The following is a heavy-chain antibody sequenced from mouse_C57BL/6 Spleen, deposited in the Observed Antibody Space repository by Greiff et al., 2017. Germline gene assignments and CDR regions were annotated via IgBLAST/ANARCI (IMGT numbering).Heavy chain of an antibody. V-gene: IGHV1-31*01. CDR2: IYPYTGVS. CDR1: GYSFTGYY. CDR3: SREQGYFGV. Sequence: DVKLQESGPELVKPGASVKISCKASGYSFTGYYMHWVKQSHGNILDWIGYIYPYTGVSSYNQKFKGKATLTVDKSSSTAYMELRSLTSEDSAVYYGSREQGYFGVWGTGTTVTVSS. J-gene: IGHJ1*03.